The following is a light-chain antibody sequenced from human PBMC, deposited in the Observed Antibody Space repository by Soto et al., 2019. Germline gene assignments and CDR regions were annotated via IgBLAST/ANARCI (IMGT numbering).Light chain of an antibody. CDR3: QVWDSSSDHPV. J-gene: IGLJ1*01. Sequence: SYELTQPPSVSVAPGQTARITCGGTNIGSKSVHWYQQKPRQAPVLVVYDDSDRPSGIPERFSGSNSGNTATLTISRVEAGDEADYYCQVWDSSSDHPVFGTGTKLTVL. V-gene: IGLV3-21*02. CDR1: NIGSKS. CDR2: DDS.